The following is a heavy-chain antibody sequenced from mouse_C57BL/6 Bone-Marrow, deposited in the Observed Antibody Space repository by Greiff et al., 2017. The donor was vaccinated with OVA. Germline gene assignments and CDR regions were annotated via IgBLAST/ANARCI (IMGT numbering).Heavy chain of an antibody. CDR2: INPSTGGT. CDR1: GYSFTGYY. J-gene: IGHJ2*01. Sequence: VQLQQSGPELVKPGASVKISCTASGYSFTGYYMNWVKQSPEKSLEWIGEINPSTGGTTYNQKFKAKATLPVDKSYSTAYMQLKSLTSENSAVYYRARGGSTVVSHVDYWGQGTTLTVSS. D-gene: IGHD1-1*01. V-gene: IGHV1-42*01. CDR3: ARGGSTVVSHVDY.